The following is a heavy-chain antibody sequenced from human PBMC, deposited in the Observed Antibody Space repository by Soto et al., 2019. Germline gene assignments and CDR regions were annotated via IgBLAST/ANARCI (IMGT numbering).Heavy chain of an antibody. CDR3: AKDVVAATRLYYFDY. D-gene: IGHD2-15*01. CDR2: IKGSGGST. CDR1: GFTFSSYL. V-gene: IGHV3-23*01. J-gene: IGHJ4*02. Sequence: GGSLRLSCAAPGFTFSSYLMSWVRQAPGEGLEWVANIKGSGGSTKYVDSVKGRFTISRDNSKNTLYLQMNSLRAEDTAVYYCAKDVVAATRLYYFDYWGQGTLVTSPQ.